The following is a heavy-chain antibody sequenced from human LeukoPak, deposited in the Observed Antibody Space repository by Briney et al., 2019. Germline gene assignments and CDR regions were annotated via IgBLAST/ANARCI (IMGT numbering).Heavy chain of an antibody. CDR1: GYMFTSDW. CDR3: ARLSGRVVCSAGSCYIDS. D-gene: IGHD2-15*01. Sequence: GGSLKISCKGSGYMFTSDWIGWVRQMPGKGLEWMGIIYPGDSDTRYSPSFQGQVTISADKSVNTAYLQWSSLKASDTAMYYCARLSGRVVCSAGSCYIDSWGQGTLVTVSS. J-gene: IGHJ4*02. V-gene: IGHV5-51*01. CDR2: IYPGDSDT.